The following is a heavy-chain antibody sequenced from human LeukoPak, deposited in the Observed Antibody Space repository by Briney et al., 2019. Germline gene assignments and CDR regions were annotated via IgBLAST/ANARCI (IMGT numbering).Heavy chain of an antibody. D-gene: IGHD3-10*02. CDR2: ISSSGSTI. CDR1: GFTFSSYE. V-gene: IGHV3-48*03. CDR3: AELGITMIGGV. Sequence: GGSLRLSCAASGFTFSSYEMTWVRQAPGKGLEWVSYISSSGSTIYYADSVKGRFTISRDNAKNPLYLQTNSLRAEDTAVYYCAELGITMIGGVWGKGTTVTISS. J-gene: IGHJ6*04.